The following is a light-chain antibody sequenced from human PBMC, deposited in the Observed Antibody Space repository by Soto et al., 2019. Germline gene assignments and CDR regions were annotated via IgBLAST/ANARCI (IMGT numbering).Light chain of an antibody. CDR3: SSFTTTSTWV. CDR1: STDIGSSDY. V-gene: IGLV2-14*01. J-gene: IGLJ3*02. CDR2: GVT. Sequence: QSVLTQPASVSGSPGQSITISCTGPSTDIGSSDYVSWYQHHPGEAPKLMIYGVTNRPSGVSNRFSGSKSGHTASLTISGLQPEDEADYYCSSFTTTSTWVFGGGTKLTVL.